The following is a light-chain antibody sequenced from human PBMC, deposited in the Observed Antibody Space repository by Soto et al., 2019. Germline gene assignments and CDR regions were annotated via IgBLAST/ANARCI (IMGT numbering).Light chain of an antibody. V-gene: IGLV2-8*01. Sequence: QSALTQPPSASGSPGQSVTISCTGTSSDVGGYNYVSWYQQHPGKAPKLMIYEVSKRPSGVPDRFSGSKSGNTASLTVSGLQAEDEAYYYFSSYAGSNNVVFGGGTKLTVL. CDR1: SSDVGGYNY. CDR2: EVS. J-gene: IGLJ2*01. CDR3: SSYAGSNNVV.